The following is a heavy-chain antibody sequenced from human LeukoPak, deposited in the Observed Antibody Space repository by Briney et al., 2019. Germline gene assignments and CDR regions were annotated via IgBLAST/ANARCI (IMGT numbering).Heavy chain of an antibody. CDR1: GGSISSGGYY. CDR2: IYCSGST. Sequence: VKPSETPSLTCTVSGGSISSGGYYWSWIRQHPGKGLEWIGYIYCSGSTYYNPSLKSRVTISVDTSKNQFSLKLSSVTAADTAVYYCAREAPYNWNYIGVSFDIWGQGTMVTVSS. CDR3: AREAPYNWNYIGVSFDI. V-gene: IGHV4-31*03. J-gene: IGHJ3*02. D-gene: IGHD1-7*01.